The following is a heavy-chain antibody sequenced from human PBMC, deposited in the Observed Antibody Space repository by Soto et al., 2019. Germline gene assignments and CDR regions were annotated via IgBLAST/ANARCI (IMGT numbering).Heavy chain of an antibody. J-gene: IGHJ5*01. CDR3: ARGRYCLTGRCFPNWFDS. CDR1: GGSILNGGHY. CDR2: IFFSGNT. V-gene: IGHV4-31*03. D-gene: IGHD7-27*01. Sequence: SETLSLTCTVSGGSILNGGHYWTWIRQHPGKGLEWIGRIFFSGNTHYNPALKSRLTFSLDTAKNQFSLKLTSVTAADTAVYFCARGRYCLTGRCFPNWFDSWGQGALVTVSS.